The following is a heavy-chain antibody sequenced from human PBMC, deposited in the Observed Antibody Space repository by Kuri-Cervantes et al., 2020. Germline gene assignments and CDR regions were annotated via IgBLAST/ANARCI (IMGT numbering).Heavy chain of an antibody. J-gene: IGHJ4*02. V-gene: IGHV3-7*01. Sequence: GGSLRLSCAASGFTFSNYYMSWIRQAPGKGLEWVANIKQDGSEKFYVDSVKGRFTISRDNPKNSLYLQMNSLRAEDTAVYYCATYRGGGIGYYRLDYWGQGTLVTVSS. D-gene: IGHD3-22*01. CDR3: ATYRGGGIGYYRLDY. CDR2: IKQDGSEK. CDR1: GFTFSNYY.